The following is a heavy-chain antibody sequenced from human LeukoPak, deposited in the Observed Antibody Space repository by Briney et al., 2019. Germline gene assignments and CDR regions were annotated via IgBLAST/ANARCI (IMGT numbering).Heavy chain of an antibody. CDR2: ISYDGSNK. CDR1: GFTFSSYA. CDR3: ASIAVAASDY. J-gene: IGHJ4*02. D-gene: IGHD6-19*01. V-gene: IGHV3-30*04. Sequence: GGSLRLSCAASGFTFSSYAMHWVRQAPGKGLEWVAVISYDGSNKYYADFVKGRFTISRDNSKNTLYLQMNSLRAEDTAIYYCASIAVAASDYWGQGTLVTVSS.